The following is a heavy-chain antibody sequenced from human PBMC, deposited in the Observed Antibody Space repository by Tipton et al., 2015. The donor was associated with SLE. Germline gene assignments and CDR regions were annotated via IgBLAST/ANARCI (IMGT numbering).Heavy chain of an antibody. CDR3: ARGAAAVDFDY. D-gene: IGHD6-13*01. V-gene: IGHV4-39*07. Sequence: TLSLTCTVSGGSIRSSSYYWGWIRQPPGKGLEWIGSIYYSGSTYYNPSLKSRVTMSVDTSKNQFSLKLSSVTAADTAVYYCARGAAAVDFDYWGQGTLVTVSS. J-gene: IGHJ4*02. CDR2: IYYSGST. CDR1: GGSIRSSSYY.